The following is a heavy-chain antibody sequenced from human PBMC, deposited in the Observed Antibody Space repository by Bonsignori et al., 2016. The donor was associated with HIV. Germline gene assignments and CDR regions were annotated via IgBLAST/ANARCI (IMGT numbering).Heavy chain of an antibody. CDR3: TRDSGMATIPY. J-gene: IGHJ4*02. D-gene: IGHD5-24*01. V-gene: IGHV3-49*04. CDR1: GFTFGDYA. CDR2: IRSKAYGGTT. Sequence: GESLKISCTASGFTFGDYAMSWVRQAPGKGLEWVGFIRSKAYGGTTEYAASVKGRFTISRDDSKSIAYLQMNSLKTEDTAVYYCTRDSGMATIPYWGQGTLVTVSS.